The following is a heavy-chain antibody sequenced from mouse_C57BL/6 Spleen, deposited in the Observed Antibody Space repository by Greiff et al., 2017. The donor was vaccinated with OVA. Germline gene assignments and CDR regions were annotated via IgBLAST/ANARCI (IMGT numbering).Heavy chain of an antibody. Sequence: VQLQESVAELVRPGASVKLSCTASGFNIKNTYMHWVKQRPEQGLEWIGRIDPANGITKYAPKFPGKATITADTSSNTAYLQLSSQTAEDTAIYYCALIYDGYYRAYWGQGTRVTVSA. V-gene: IGHV14-3*01. D-gene: IGHD2-3*01. CDR2: IDPANGIT. J-gene: IGHJ3*01. CDR1: GFNIKNTY. CDR3: ALIYDGYYRAY.